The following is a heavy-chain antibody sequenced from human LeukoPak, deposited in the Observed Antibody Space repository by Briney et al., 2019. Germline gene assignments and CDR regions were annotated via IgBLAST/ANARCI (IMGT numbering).Heavy chain of an antibody. CDR1: GGSISSYY. CDR2: IYYSGST. D-gene: IGHD6-19*01. Sequence: SETLSLTCTVSGGSISSYYWSWIRQPPGKGLEWIGYIYYSGSTNYNPSLKSRVTISVDTSKNQFSLKLSSVTAADTAVYYCARHKQQWLSRFDPRGQGTLVTVSS. V-gene: IGHV4-59*08. CDR3: ARHKQQWLSRFDP. J-gene: IGHJ5*02.